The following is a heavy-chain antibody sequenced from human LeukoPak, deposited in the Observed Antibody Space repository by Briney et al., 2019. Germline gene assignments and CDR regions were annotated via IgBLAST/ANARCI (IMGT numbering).Heavy chain of an antibody. CDR3: ARDRYGSTWPDAFDM. D-gene: IGHD6-13*01. CDR1: GGSISSSSYY. Sequence: SETLSLTCTVSGGSISSSSYYWGWIRQPPGKGLEWIGSIYYSGSTYYNPSLKSRVTISVDTSKNQFSLKLSSVTAADTAVYYCARDRYGSTWPDAFDMWGQGTMVTVSS. J-gene: IGHJ3*02. CDR2: IYYSGST. V-gene: IGHV4-39*01.